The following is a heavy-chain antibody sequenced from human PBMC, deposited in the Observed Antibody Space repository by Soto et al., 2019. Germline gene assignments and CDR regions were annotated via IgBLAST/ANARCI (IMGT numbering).Heavy chain of an antibody. D-gene: IGHD6-6*01. CDR1: GFTIDDYA. CDR3: AKDVTVYGSSPDY. V-gene: IGHV3-43D*04. J-gene: IGHJ4*02. Sequence: EVQLVESGGVVVQPGGSLRLSCAASGFTIDDYAMHWARQAPGKGLEWVSLISWDGGSTYYADSVKGRFTISRDNSKNSLYLQMNSLRAEDTALYYCAKDVTVYGSSPDYWGQGTLVTVSS. CDR2: ISWDGGST.